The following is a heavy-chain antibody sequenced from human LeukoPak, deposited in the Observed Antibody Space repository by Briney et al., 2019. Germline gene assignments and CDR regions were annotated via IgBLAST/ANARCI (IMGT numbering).Heavy chain of an antibody. CDR2: ISYDGSNK. D-gene: IGHD6-19*01. CDR1: GFSFSTYS. J-gene: IGHJ5*02. Sequence: PGGSLRLSCAASGFSFSTYSMNWVRQAPGKGLEWVAVISYDGSNKYYADSVKGRFTISRDNSKNTLYLQMNSLRAEDTAVYYCARAVAGYNWFDPWGQGTLVTVSS. V-gene: IGHV3-30*03. CDR3: ARAVAGYNWFDP.